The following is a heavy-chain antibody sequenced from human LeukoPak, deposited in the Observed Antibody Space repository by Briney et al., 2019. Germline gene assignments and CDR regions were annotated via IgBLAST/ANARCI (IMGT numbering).Heavy chain of an antibody. D-gene: IGHD6-6*01. J-gene: IGHJ3*02. CDR1: GGSFSDYY. V-gene: IGHV4-34*01. CDR3: AREYSTSSTAFDI. Sequence: SETLSLTCGLYGGSFSDYYWSWMRQSPGKGLEWIGEISHRGNTNYNPSLQSRVTISLDTSKNQFSLKLSSVIAADTAAYYCAREYSTSSTAFDIWGQGTMVTVSS. CDR2: ISHRGNT.